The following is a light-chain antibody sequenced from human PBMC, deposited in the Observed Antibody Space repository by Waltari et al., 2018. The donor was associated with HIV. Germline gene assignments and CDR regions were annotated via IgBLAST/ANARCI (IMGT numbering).Light chain of an antibody. J-gene: IGLJ1*01. CDR1: DIDIGGHNP. CDR3: KSSTTRSTPCV. CDR2: DVT. V-gene: IGLV2-14*01. Sequence: QSALTQPASVSGSPGQSITISCTGTDIDIGGHNPVAWYQQHPGKAPKLIIYDVTNRPSGVSNRFSGSKSGNTASLTISGLQAEDEADYYCKSSTTRSTPCVFGSGTKVTVL.